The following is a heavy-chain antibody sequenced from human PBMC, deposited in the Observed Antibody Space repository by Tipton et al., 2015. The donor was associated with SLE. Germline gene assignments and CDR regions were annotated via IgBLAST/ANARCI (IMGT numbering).Heavy chain of an antibody. CDR2: CSWNSGSI. Sequence: SLRLSCAASGFTFDDYALHWVRQAPGKGLEWVSGCSWNSGSIGYAVSVKGRFTISRDNAKNSLYLQMNSLRAEATALYYCAKGQWELIDYFDYWCQGTLVTVS. CDR1: GFTFDDYA. CDR3: AKGQWELIDYFDY. V-gene: IGHV3-9*01. J-gene: IGHJ4*02. D-gene: IGHD4-23*01.